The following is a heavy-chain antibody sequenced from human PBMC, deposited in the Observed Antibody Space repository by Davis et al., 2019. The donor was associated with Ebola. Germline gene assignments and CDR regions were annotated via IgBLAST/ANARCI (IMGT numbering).Heavy chain of an antibody. Sequence: PGGSLRLSCAASGFTFSSYSMNWVRQAPGKGLEWVSSISSSRSYIYYADSVKGRFTISRDNTKNSLYLQMSSLRADDTAVYYCARALGKLPSYGGNTPVGYWGQGTLVTVSS. D-gene: IGHD4-23*01. CDR2: ISSSRSYI. CDR1: GFTFSSYS. J-gene: IGHJ4*02. CDR3: ARALGKLPSYGGNTPVGY. V-gene: IGHV3-21*01.